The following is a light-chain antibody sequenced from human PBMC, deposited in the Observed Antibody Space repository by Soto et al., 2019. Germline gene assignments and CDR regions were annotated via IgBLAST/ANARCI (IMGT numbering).Light chain of an antibody. CDR1: QSVSSY. CDR2: DAS. J-gene: IGKJ1*01. Sequence: EIVLTQSPATLSLSPGERATLSCRASQSVSSYLAWFQQKPGQAPRLLIYDASNRATGIPARFSGSGSGTDFTLTISSLEPEDFAVYYCQQRSNWQRTFGQGTKVGIK. V-gene: IGKV3-11*01. CDR3: QQRSNWQRT.